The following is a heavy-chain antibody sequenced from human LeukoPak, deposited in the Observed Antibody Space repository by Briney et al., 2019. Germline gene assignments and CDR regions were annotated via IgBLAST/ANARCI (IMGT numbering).Heavy chain of an antibody. CDR1: GYTFTAYY. V-gene: IGHV1-2*02. D-gene: IGHD3-22*01. CDR3: ARDPSTHYYTDC. Sequence: ASVKVSCKVSGYTFTAYYLHWVRQAPGQGLEWMGWIDPNNGGTKSAQKFQGRFTMTRDTSINTVYMELHTLTSDDTAVYFCARDPSTHYYTDCWGQGTLVIVSS. CDR2: IDPNNGGT. J-gene: IGHJ4*02.